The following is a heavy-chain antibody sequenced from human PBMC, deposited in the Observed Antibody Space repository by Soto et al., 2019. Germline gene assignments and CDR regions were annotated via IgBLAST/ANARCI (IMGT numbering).Heavy chain of an antibody. D-gene: IGHD3-3*01. CDR1: GYTFTSYD. CDR3: ARGGYYDFWSGYNWFDP. V-gene: IGHV1-8*01. Sequence: ASVKVSCKASGYTFTSYDINWVRQATGQGLEWMGWTNPNSGNTGYAQKFQGRVTMTRNTSISTAYMELSSLRSEDTAVYYCARGGYYDFWSGYNWFDPWGQGTLVTVSS. J-gene: IGHJ5*02. CDR2: TNPNSGNT.